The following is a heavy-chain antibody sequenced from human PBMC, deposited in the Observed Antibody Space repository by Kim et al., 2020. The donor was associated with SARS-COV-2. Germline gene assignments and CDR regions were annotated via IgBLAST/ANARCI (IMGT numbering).Heavy chain of an antibody. V-gene: IGHV3-21*01. J-gene: IGHJ6*03. D-gene: IGHD3-3*01. CDR2: ISSSSSYI. Sequence: GESLKISCAASGFTFSSYSMNWVRQAPGKGLEWVSSISSSSSYIDYADSVKGRFTISRDNAKNSLYLQMNSLRAEDTAVYYFSREWFFGVVTDIYYYYMD. CDR1: GFTFSSYS. CDR3: SREWFFGVVTDIYYYYMD.